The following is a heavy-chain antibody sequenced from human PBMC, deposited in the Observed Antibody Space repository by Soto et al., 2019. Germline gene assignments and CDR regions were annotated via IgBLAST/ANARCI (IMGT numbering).Heavy chain of an antibody. J-gene: IGHJ4*02. CDR2: ISSSSSYI. D-gene: IGHD3-3*01. Sequence: GGSXRLSCAASGFTFSSYSMNWVRQAPGKGLEWVSSISSSSSYIYYADSVKGRFTISRDNAKNSLYLQMNSLRAEDTAVYYCARDVDFWSGYYDPPLGFDYWGQGTLVTVSS. CDR3: ARDVDFWSGYYDPPLGFDY. V-gene: IGHV3-21*06. CDR1: GFTFSSYS.